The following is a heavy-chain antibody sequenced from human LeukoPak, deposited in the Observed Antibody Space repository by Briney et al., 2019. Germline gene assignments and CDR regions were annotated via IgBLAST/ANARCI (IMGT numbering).Heavy chain of an antibody. CDR2: INPSGGST. J-gene: IGHJ4*02. V-gene: IGHV1-46*01. Sequence: GSVEISCKASGYTFTSYYMHWVRQAPGQGLEWMGIINPSGGSTSYAQKFQGRVTMTRDTSTSTVYMELSSLRSEDTAVYYCARKVLPRHLEFDYWGQGTLVTVSS. CDR1: GYTFTSYY. CDR3: ARKVLPRHLEFDY.